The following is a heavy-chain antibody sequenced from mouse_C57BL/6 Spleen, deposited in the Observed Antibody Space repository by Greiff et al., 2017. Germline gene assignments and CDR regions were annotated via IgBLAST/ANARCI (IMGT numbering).Heavy chain of an antibody. J-gene: IGHJ2*01. D-gene: IGHD1-1*01. CDR1: GFNIKNTY. V-gene: IGHV14-3*01. CDR3: ARGFITTVVATGYYFDY. CDR2: IDPTNGTT. Sequence: EVQLVESVAELVRPGASVKLSCTASGFNIKNTYMHWVKQRPEQGLEWIGRIDPTNGTTKYAPQFQGKATITADTSSNTAYLQLSSLTSEDTAIYYWARGFITTVVATGYYFDYWGQGTTLTVSS.